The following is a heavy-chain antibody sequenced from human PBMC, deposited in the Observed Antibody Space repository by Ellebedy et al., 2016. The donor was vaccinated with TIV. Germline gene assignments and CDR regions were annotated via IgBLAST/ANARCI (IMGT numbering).Heavy chain of an antibody. CDR3: AKAPLAGSRNYYYYGMDV. V-gene: IGHV3-23*01. D-gene: IGHD2-15*01. Sequence: GGSLRLXXAASGFTFSSYAMNWVRQAPGKGLEWVSVISDSGGGTYYADSVKGRFTISRDNLKNTLYLQMNGLRAEDTAVYYCAKAPLAGSRNYYYYGMDVWGQGTTVTGSS. CDR1: GFTFSSYA. CDR2: ISDSGGGT. J-gene: IGHJ6*02.